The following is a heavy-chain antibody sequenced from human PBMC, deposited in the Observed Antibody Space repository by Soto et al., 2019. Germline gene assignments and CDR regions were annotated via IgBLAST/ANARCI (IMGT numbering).Heavy chain of an antibody. J-gene: IGHJ4*02. CDR3: ARDREGASFHFDY. CDR1: GFTFSSYG. D-gene: IGHD1-26*01. CDR2: IWYDGSNK. V-gene: IGHV3-33*01. Sequence: QVQLVESGGGVVQPGRSLRLSCAASGFTFSSYGMHWVRQAPGKGLEWVAVIWYDGSNKYYADSVKGRFTISRDNSKNTLDLQMNSLRAEDTAVYYCARDREGASFHFDYWGQGTLVTVSS.